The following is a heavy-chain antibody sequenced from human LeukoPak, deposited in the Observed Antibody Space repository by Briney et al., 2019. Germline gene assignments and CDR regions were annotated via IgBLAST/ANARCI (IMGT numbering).Heavy chain of an antibody. CDR1: GVIFEQYG. CDR3: VKDISGWSYFDY. V-gene: IGHV3-9*01. CDR2: ISWNGVTI. D-gene: IGHD6-19*01. J-gene: IGHJ4*02. Sequence: GRSLRLSCEVPGVIFEQYGMHWVRQAPGKGLEWVAGISWNGVTINYGDSVKGRFTISRDNAKSFLYLQMNSLRPEDTALYYCVKDISGWSYFDYWGQGTRVTVSP.